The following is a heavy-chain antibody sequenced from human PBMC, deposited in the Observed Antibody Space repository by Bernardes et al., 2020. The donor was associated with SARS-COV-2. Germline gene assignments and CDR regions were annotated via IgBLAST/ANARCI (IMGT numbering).Heavy chain of an antibody. J-gene: IGHJ4*02. CDR2: ISGSGNTT. D-gene: IGHD3-3*01. V-gene: IGHV3-23*01. CDR3: AKDDDRPLFGAPGFDS. Sequence: SCKTSGFTFTKYDMSWVRQAPGKGLEWVSGISGSGNTTYYADSVKGRFTISRDNSKNTLFLQMDSLRAEDTAVYYCAKDDDRPLFGAPGFDSWGQGTLVTVSS. CDR1: GFTFTKYD.